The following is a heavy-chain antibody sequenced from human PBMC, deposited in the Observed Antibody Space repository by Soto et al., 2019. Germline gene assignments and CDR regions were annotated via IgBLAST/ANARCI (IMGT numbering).Heavy chain of an antibody. V-gene: IGHV1-18*01. CDR2: ISAYNGNT. Sequence: ASVKVSCKASGYTFTSYGISWVRQAPGHGLEWMGWISAYNGNTNYAQKLQGRVTMTTDTSTSTAYMELRSLRSDDTAVYYCARASSVIRYFDWLSSPYYFDYWGQGTLVTAPQ. D-gene: IGHD3-9*01. J-gene: IGHJ4*02. CDR3: ARASSVIRYFDWLSSPYYFDY. CDR1: GYTFTSYG.